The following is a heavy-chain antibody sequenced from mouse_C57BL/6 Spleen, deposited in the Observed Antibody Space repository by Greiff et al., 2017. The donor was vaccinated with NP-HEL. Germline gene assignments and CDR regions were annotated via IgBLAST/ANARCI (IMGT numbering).Heavy chain of an antibody. CDR2: INPNNGGT. V-gene: IGHV1-26*01. Sequence: EVQLQQSGPELVKPGASVKISCKASGYTFTDYYMNWVKQSHGKSLEWIGDINPNNGGTSYNQKFKGKATLTVDKSSSTAYMELRSLTSEDSAVYYCAHYGSTLFAYWGQGTLVTVSA. CDR3: AHYGSTLFAY. J-gene: IGHJ3*01. CDR1: GYTFTDYY. D-gene: IGHD1-1*01.